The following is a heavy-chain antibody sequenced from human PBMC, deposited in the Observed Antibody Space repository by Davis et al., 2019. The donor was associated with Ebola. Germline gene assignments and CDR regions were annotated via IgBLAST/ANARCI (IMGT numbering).Heavy chain of an antibody. J-gene: IGHJ4*02. Sequence: GGSLRLSCAASGLTFSSYAMNWVRQAPGKGLEWASAISGCGGTTYYAYSVRGRFTISRDNSKNTLYLQMNGLRVEDTGVYYCARFSRGELENYWGQGTLVTVSS. CDR3: ARFSRGELENY. D-gene: IGHD3-10*01. CDR2: ISGCGGTT. CDR1: GLTFSSYA. V-gene: IGHV3-23*01.